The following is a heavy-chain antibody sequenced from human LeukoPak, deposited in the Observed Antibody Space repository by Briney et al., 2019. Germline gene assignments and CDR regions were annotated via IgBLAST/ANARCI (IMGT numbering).Heavy chain of an antibody. CDR3: VGGITMVRGGYFDY. D-gene: IGHD3-10*01. CDR1: GGSVSSGSYY. V-gene: IGHV4-61*01. CDR2: IYYSGST. J-gene: IGHJ4*02. Sequence: SETLSLTCTVSGGSVSSGSYYWSWIRQPPGKGLEWIGYIYYSGSTNYNPSLKSRVTISVDTSKNQFSLKLSSVTAADTAVYYCVGGITMVRGGYFDYWGQGTLVTVSS.